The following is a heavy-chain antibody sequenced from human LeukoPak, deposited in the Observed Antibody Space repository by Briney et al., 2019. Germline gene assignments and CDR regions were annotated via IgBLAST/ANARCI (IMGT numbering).Heavy chain of an antibody. CDR1: GGTFSIYA. J-gene: IGHJ6*04. V-gene: IGHV1-69*01. Sequence: SVTVSFKASGGTFSIYAISWVRQAPGQGREWMGGIIPIFGTANYAQKFQGRVTITADESTSTAYMELSSLRSEDTAVYYCASSPLQPPYYYGMDVWGKGTTVTVSS. D-gene: IGHD1-1*01. CDR2: IIPIFGTA. CDR3: ASSPLQPPYYYGMDV.